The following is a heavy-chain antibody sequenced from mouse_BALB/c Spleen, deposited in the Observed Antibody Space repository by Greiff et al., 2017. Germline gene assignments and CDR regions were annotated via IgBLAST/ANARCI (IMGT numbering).Heavy chain of an antibody. J-gene: IGHJ4*01. V-gene: IGHV5-12-2*01. CDR2: ISNGGGST. Sequence: EVQGVESGGGLVQPGGSLKLSCAASGFTFSSYTMSWVRQTPEKRLEWVAYISNGGGSTYYPDTVKGRFTISRDNAKNTLYLQMSSLKSEDTAMYYCARHHGNYYAMDYWGQGTSVTVSS. CDR3: ARHHGNYYAMDY. CDR1: GFTFSSYT. D-gene: IGHD2-1*01.